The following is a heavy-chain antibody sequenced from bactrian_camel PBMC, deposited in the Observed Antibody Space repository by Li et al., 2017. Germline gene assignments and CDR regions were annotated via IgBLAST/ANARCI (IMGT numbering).Heavy chain of an antibody. V-gene: IGHV3S53*01. J-gene: IGHJ4*01. CDR1: GYGVSSCS. CDR3: AAGPWYTDEYKY. D-gene: IGHD6*01. Sequence: HVQLVESGGGSVQAGGSLTLSCAVFGYGVSSCSMAWYRHAPGLGRELVARIPTGSSEYIADSVKGRFTISQDNAKNTVYLQMNSLKPEDTAIYYCAAGPWYTDEYKYWGQGTQVTVS. CDR2: IPTGSSE.